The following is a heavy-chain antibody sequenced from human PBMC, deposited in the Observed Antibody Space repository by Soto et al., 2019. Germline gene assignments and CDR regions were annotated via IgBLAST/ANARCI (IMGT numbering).Heavy chain of an antibody. J-gene: IGHJ2*01. V-gene: IGHV4-34*01. CDR3: ATESHDILTGPAWGCYLDL. CDR2: INDRGSI. CDR1: GGSFSGYY. Sequence: QVQLQQWGAGPLRPLATVSLTCGVSGGSFSGYYWAWMRQSPGKGLEWVGEINDRGSINYNPSLKTLASISVDTSKNHYSLNLRSVTAAVTAVYYCATESHDILTGPAWGCYLDLWGRGTLVTVSS. D-gene: IGHD3-9*01.